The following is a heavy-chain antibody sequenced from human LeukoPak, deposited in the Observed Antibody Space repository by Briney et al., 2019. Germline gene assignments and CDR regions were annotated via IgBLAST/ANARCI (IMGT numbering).Heavy chain of an antibody. V-gene: IGHV3-7*01. J-gene: IGHJ4*02. CDR1: GFTFSNFY. Sequence: PGGSLRLSCAASGFTFSNFYMSRVRQAPGKGLEWVANIKPDGSEKECVDSVKGRFTISRDNAGNSLYLQMDSLRAEDTAVYYCARGVLPGVIHWSLDYWGQGALVTVSS. D-gene: IGHD2-2*02. CDR3: ARGVLPGVIHWSLDY. CDR2: IKPDGSEK.